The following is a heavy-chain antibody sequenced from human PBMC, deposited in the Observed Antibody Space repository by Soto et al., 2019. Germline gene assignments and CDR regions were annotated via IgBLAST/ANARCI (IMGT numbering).Heavy chain of an antibody. Sequence: GGSLRLSCAASGLTFSNYWMHWVRQGPGKGLVWVARVKSDGSSTSYADSVKGRFTISRDNAKNTLYLQMNSLRVEDTAVYYCARDNWNSYWGQGTLVTVSS. V-gene: IGHV3-74*01. CDR2: VKSDGSST. J-gene: IGHJ4*02. CDR3: ARDNWNSY. CDR1: GLTFSNYW. D-gene: IGHD1-1*01.